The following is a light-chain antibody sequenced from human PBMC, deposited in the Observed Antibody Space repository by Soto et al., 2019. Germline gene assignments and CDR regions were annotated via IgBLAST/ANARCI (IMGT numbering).Light chain of an antibody. J-gene: IGLJ7*01. CDR1: RSNIGRNF. CDR2: RNN. Sequence: QSVLTQSPSASGTPGQRVTISCSGSRSNIGRNFAYWYQHVPGTAPRLLIQRNNERPSGVPDRFSGSKSGTSVSLAISGLRSDDEATYYCAAWDDTLDAQVFGGGTQRPSS. V-gene: IGLV1-47*01. CDR3: AAWDDTLDAQV.